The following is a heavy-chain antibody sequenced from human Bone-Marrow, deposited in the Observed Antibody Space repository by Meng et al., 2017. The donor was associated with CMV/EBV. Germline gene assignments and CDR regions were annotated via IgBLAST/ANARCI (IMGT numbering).Heavy chain of an antibody. V-gene: IGHV3-15*01. D-gene: IGHD4-23*01. CDR2: IKSKSDGGTT. J-gene: IGHJ4*02. CDR3: TIEPYGGKSFRD. CDR1: GFTFSYAW. Sequence: GGSLRLSCAASGFTFSYAWMTWVRQAPGKGLEWVGRIKSKSDGGTTDYNAPVKDRFTISRDDSKTTLYLQMNSLKTDDTAVYYCTIEPYGGKSFRDWGQGTLVTVSS.